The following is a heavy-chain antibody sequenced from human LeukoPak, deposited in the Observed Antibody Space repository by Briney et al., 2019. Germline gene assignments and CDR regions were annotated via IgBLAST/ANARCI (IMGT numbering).Heavy chain of an antibody. D-gene: IGHD5-12*01. CDR1: GFNFSDSA. CDR2: ISFNGRNT. V-gene: IGHV3-23*01. J-gene: IGHJ3*02. Sequence: GGSLRLSCAACGFNFSDSAMSWVRQSPRKGLEWVSLISFNGRNTYYGDSVKGRFTISRDNSKDTVYLQMNSLRAEDTAIFYCARDIELSIWGPGTMVSVSS. CDR3: ARDIELSI.